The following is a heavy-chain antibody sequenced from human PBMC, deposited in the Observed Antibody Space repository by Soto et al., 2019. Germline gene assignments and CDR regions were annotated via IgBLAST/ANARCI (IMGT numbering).Heavy chain of an antibody. Sequence: SETLSLTCTVSGGSISSYYWSWIRQPPGKGLEWIGYIYYSGSTNYNPSLKSRVTISVDTSKNQFSLKLSSVTAADTAVYYCARGITFGGVYYYFDYWGQGTLVTVSS. CDR1: GGSISSYY. D-gene: IGHD3-16*01. V-gene: IGHV4-59*01. CDR2: IYYSGST. CDR3: ARGITFGGVYYYFDY. J-gene: IGHJ4*02.